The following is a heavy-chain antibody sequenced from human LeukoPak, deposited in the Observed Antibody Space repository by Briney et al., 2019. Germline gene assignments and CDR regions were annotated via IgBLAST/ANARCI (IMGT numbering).Heavy chain of an antibody. CDR1: GYTFTSYD. CDR2: ISAYNGNT. V-gene: IGHV1-18*01. CDR3: ARDQGEAAARYLDY. D-gene: IGHD6-13*01. Sequence: GASVKVSCKASGYTFTSYDINWVRQAPGQGLEWMGWISAYNGNTNYAQKLQGRVTMTTDTSTSTAYMELRSLRSDDTAVYYCARDQGEAAARYLDYWGQGTLVTVSS. J-gene: IGHJ4*02.